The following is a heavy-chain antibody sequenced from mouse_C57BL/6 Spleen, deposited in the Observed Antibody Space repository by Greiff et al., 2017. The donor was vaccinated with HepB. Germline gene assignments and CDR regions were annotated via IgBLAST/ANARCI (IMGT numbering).Heavy chain of an antibody. CDR3: ALFYDYDVEVWFAY. J-gene: IGHJ3*01. V-gene: IGHV5-4*01. Sequence: EVQRVESGGGLVKPGGSLKLSCAASGFTFSSYAMSWVRQTPEKRLEWVATISDGGSYTYYPDNVKGRFTISRDNAKNNLYLQMSHLKSEDTAMYYCALFYDYDVEVWFAYWGQVTLVTVSA. CDR1: GFTFSSYA. CDR2: ISDGGSYT. D-gene: IGHD2-4*01.